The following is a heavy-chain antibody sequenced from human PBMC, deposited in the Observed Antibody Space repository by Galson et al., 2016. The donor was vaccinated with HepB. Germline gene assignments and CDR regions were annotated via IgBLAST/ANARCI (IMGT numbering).Heavy chain of an antibody. CDR3: ARGQGGNYYGVDV. CDR2: IGTAGDT. J-gene: IGHJ6*02. CDR1: GFTFSRYD. Sequence: SLRLSCAASGFTFSRYDIHWVRQATGKGLEWVSVIGTAGDTYYAGSVKGRLTISRENAKNSVYLQMNSLRAGDTAVYYCARGQGGNYYGVDVWGQGTTVTVSS. V-gene: IGHV3-13*04. D-gene: IGHD3-16*01.